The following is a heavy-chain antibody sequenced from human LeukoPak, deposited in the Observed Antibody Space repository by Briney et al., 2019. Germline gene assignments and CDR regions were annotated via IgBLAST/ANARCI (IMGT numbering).Heavy chain of an antibody. J-gene: IGHJ6*04. CDR3: ATDLHQYQLLYVLGAV. D-gene: IGHD2-2*02. CDR2: FDPEDGET. Sequence: ASVKVSCKVSGYTLTELSMHWVRQAPGKGLEWMGCFDPEDGETIYAQKFQGRVTMTEDTSTDTAYMELSRLRSEDTAVYYCATDLHQYQLLYVLGAVWGKGTTVTVSS. CDR1: GYTLTELS. V-gene: IGHV1-24*01.